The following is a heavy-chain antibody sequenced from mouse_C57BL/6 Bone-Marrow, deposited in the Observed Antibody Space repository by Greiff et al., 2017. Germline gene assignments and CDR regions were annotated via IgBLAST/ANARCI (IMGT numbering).Heavy chain of an antibody. D-gene: IGHD3-1*01. Sequence: EVKVEESGGGLVKPGGSLKLSCAASGFTFSDYGMHWVRQTPEKGLEWVAYISSGSSTLYYADTVKGRVTISRDTAKNTLFLQMTSLRSEDTAMYYCARPGHGRGCAYWGQGTLVTVSA. CDR3: ARPGHGRGCAY. CDR2: ISSGSSTL. CDR1: GFTFSDYG. J-gene: IGHJ3*01. V-gene: IGHV5-17*01.